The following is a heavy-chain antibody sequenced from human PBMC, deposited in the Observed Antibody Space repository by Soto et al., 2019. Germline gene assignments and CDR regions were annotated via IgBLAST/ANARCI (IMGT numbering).Heavy chain of an antibody. Sequence: EVQLLESGGGLVQPGGSLRLSCAASGFTFSSYAMSWVRQAPGKGLEWVSAISGSGGSTYYADSVKGRFTISRDNSRTTLYLQMNSLRAEDTAVYYCAIEGEHGSGWANFDYWGQGILVTVSS. J-gene: IGHJ4*02. D-gene: IGHD6-19*01. CDR1: GFTFSSYA. V-gene: IGHV3-23*01. CDR3: AIEGEHGSGWANFDY. CDR2: ISGSGGST.